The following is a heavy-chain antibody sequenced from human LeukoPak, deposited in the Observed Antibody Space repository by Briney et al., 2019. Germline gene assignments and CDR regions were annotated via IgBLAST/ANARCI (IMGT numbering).Heavy chain of an antibody. J-gene: IGHJ4*02. D-gene: IGHD6-19*01. CDR2: LYNSGST. CDR1: GGSISNYY. Sequence: SETLSLTCTVSGGSISNYYWIWMRQPPGKGLEWIGSLYNSGSTNYNPSLKSRVTISVDTSKNQFSLKLSSVTAADTAVYYCARYSSGWYYFDYWGQGTLVTVSS. V-gene: IGHV4-59*08. CDR3: ARYSSGWYYFDY.